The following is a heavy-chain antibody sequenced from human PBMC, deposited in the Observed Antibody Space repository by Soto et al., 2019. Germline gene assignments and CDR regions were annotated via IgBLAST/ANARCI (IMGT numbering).Heavy chain of an antibody. CDR2: IYYSGST. V-gene: IGHV4-39*01. D-gene: IGHD4-4*01. J-gene: IGHJ6*03. Sequence: SVTLSLTCSVSDDSINSDKYYWGWIRQPPGKGLEWIGSIYYSGSTYYNPSLRSRVTITVDTSKNQFSLKLTSVTAADTAVYYCARPRGYSNYYYYYMDVWGKGTTVTVSS. CDR3: ARPRGYSNYYYYYMDV. CDR1: DDSINSDKYY.